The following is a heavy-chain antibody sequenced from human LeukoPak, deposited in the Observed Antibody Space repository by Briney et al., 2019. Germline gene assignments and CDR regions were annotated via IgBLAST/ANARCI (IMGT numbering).Heavy chain of an antibody. CDR3: AKHGGYSGSYRGIDY. J-gene: IGHJ4*02. CDR1: GFTFSSYD. Sequence: GGSLRLSCAASGFTFSSYDIHWVRQGPGKGLEWVAFIRYDGSKKYYADSVKGRITISRDNPKNTLFLQMNSLRAEDTALYCCAKHGGYSGSYRGIDYWGQGTLVTVSS. CDR2: IRYDGSKK. V-gene: IGHV3-30*02. D-gene: IGHD1-26*01.